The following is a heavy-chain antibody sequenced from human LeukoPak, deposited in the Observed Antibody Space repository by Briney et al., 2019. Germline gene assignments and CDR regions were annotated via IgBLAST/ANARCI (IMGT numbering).Heavy chain of an antibody. D-gene: IGHD5-12*01. Sequence: GGSLRLSCAASGFTFSSYSMNWVRQAPGKGLEWVSSIRSSSSYIYYADSVKGRFTISRDNAKNSLYLEMNSLRAEDTAEYYCARDLVDSGYDPYYFDYWGQGTLVTVSS. CDR2: IRSSSSYI. J-gene: IGHJ4*02. CDR1: GFTFSSYS. V-gene: IGHV3-21*01. CDR3: ARDLVDSGYDPYYFDY.